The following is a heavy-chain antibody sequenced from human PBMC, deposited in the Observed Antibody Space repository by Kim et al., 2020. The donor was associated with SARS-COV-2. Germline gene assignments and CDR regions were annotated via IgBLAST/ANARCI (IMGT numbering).Heavy chain of an antibody. Sequence: SETLSLTCTVSCDSIANYYWTWIRQPPGRGLEWIGFVRNSGTTRYVPSLRSRVTISADTSKNQFFLTLTSVTAADTAVYYCARGLPDEYYYYGMDVWGQG. CDR1: CDSIANYY. CDR2: VRNSGTT. J-gene: IGHJ6*02. CDR3: ARGLPDEYYYYGMDV. V-gene: IGHV4-59*01. D-gene: IGHD2-15*01.